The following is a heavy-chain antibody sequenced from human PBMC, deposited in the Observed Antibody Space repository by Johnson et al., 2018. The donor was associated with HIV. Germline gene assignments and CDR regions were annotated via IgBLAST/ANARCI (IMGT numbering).Heavy chain of an antibody. CDR3: ASGVTARAPLLI. D-gene: IGHD6-6*01. CDR1: DFTFTNNA. V-gene: IGHV3-30*04. Sequence: QVQLVESGGGVVQPGRSLRLSCVASDFTFTNNAIHWVRQAPGKGLEWVAVISYDGTNTYYADSVKGRFTISRDNSRNTVFLQMIILRPKDTAMYYCASGVTARAPLLIWGQGTMVTVSS. J-gene: IGHJ3*02. CDR2: ISYDGTNT.